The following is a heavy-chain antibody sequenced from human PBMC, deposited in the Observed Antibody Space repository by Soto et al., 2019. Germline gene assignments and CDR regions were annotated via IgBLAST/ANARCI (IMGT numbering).Heavy chain of an antibody. D-gene: IGHD3-10*01. CDR1: GFTFSGSG. V-gene: IGHV3-21*01. CDR2: ISSSGAYV. CDR3: ARVKVLSEYGSGSYYLDY. Sequence: SLRLSCAASGFTFSGSGIDWVRQAPGKGLEWVSSISSSGAYVFYADSVRGRFTISRDNAKNSLYLQMNSLRVEDTAVYYCARVKVLSEYGSGSYYLDYWGQGTLVTVSS. J-gene: IGHJ4*02.